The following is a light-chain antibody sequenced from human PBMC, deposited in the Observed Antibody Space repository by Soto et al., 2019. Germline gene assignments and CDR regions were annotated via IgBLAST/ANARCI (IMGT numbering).Light chain of an antibody. V-gene: IGKV1-5*01. Sequence: DIQLIQSPATLSASVGDRITITCRASENIFKFLAWYQQRSGRAPNLLIYAASYLETGVPSRFSGRGSGTEFTLTIDSLQPDDFATYYCQHYNTQSITFGGGTKVDVK. CDR3: QHYNTQSIT. CDR2: AAS. CDR1: ENIFKF. J-gene: IGKJ4*01.